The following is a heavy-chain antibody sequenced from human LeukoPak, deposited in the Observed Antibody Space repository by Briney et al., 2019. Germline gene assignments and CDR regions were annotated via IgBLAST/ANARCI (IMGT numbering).Heavy chain of an antibody. J-gene: IGHJ4*02. V-gene: IGHV3-74*01. CDR1: GFTFSSYW. D-gene: IGHD2-21*01. CDR2: IDGDGSST. Sequence: GGSLRLSCAASGFTFSSYWMHWVRQAPGKGRVWVAHIDGDGSSTSYADSVNGRFTISRDNAKNTLYLQMNSLRAEDTALYYCARPSTSRIPDYCVQGTLVTVSS. CDR3: ARPSTSRIPDY.